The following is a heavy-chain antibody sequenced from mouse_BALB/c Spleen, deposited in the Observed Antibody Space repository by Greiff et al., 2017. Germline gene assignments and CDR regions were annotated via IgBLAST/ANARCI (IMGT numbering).Heavy chain of an antibody. Sequence: QVQLQQSGPGLVAPSQSLSITCTVSGFSLTSYGVHWVRQPPGKGLEWLGVIWAGGSTNYNSALMSRLSISKDNSKSQVFLKMNSLQTDDTAMYYCARDGYGNLLGLYFDVWGAGTTVTVSS. CDR2: IWAGGST. CDR3: ARDGYGNLLGLYFDV. V-gene: IGHV2-9*02. J-gene: IGHJ1*01. CDR1: GFSLTSYG. D-gene: IGHD2-1*01.